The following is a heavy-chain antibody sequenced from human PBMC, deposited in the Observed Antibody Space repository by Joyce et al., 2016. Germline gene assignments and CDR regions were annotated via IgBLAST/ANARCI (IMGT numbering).Heavy chain of an antibody. CDR3: AGSYDPFGSFDI. J-gene: IGHJ3*02. Sequence: QVQLVQSGAEVRKPGASVTVSCTASGYTFSSYDINWVRQATGQGLEWMGWMNPSSGHTGYAQKFQGRVTMTGNTSISTTYMELSSLRSEDTAVYYCAGSYDPFGSFDIWGQGTMVTVSS. V-gene: IGHV1-8*01. CDR2: MNPSSGHT. D-gene: IGHD5-12*01. CDR1: GYTFSSYD.